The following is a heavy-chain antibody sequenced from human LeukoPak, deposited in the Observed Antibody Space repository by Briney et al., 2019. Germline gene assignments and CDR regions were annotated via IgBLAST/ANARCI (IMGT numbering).Heavy chain of an antibody. CDR3: TRDRGHGFDFDI. CDR1: GFTFSGYW. D-gene: IGHD3-10*01. CDR2: ISDDGSSTTST. Sequence: HPGGSLRLSCAASGFTFSGYWMHWVRQVAGKGLVWVSRISDDGSSTTSTIYADSVKGRFTISRDNAKNTLYLQMNSLRAEDTAVYYRTRDRGHGFDFDIWGQGTTVTVSS. J-gene: IGHJ3*02. V-gene: IGHV3-74*01.